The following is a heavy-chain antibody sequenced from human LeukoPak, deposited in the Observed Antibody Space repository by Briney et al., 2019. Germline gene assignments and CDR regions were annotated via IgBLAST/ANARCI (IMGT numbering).Heavy chain of an antibody. V-gene: IGHV4-39*01. D-gene: IGHD6-13*01. CDR3: ATPGIAAAGDY. CDR1: GGSISSSSYY. CDR2: IYYSGSI. Sequence: PSETLSLTCTVSGGSISSSSYYWGWIRQPPGKGLEWIGSIYYSGSIYYNPSLKSRVTISVDTSKNQFSLKLSSVTAADTAVYYCATPGIAAAGDYWGQGTLVTVSS. J-gene: IGHJ4*02.